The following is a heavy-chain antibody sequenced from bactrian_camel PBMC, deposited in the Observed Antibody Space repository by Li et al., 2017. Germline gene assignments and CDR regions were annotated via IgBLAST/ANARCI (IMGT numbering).Heavy chain of an antibody. CDR1: GYSFSNAY. CDR2: IDIDGNA. V-gene: IGHV3S10*01. Sequence: VQLVESGGGSEQAGGSLRLSCTVTGYSFSNAYMAWFRQAPGKEREGVAGIDIDGNADYVDSVKGRFTISRDNAKKTMYLQMHSLKPEDTAVYHCATVRGCYDRDHARRGAQFGYWGQGTQVTVS. CDR3: ATVRGCYDRDHARRGAQFGY. J-gene: IGHJ6*01. D-gene: IGHD3*01.